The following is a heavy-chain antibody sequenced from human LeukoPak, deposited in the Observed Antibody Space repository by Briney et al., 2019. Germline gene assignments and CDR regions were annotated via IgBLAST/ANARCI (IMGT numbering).Heavy chain of an antibody. J-gene: IGHJ4*02. CDR3: ARDLLEWYFDY. V-gene: IGHV3-66*01. Sequence: GGSLRLSCAASGFTFSSYAMSWVRQAPGKGLERVSVIYSGGSTYYADSVKGRFTISGDNSKNTLYLQMNSLRAEDTAVYYCARDLLEWYFDYWGQGTLVTVSS. D-gene: IGHD3-3*01. CDR1: GFTFSSYA. CDR2: IYSGGST.